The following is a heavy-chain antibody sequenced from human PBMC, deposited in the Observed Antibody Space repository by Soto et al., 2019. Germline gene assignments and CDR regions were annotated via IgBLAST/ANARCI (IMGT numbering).Heavy chain of an antibody. CDR2: ISSSGTTI. Sequence: GGSLRLCCAASGFTFSDFSMTWIRQAPGKGLEWVSHISSSGTTIYHVDSVKGRFTISRDNAKNSMYLQMNSLRAEDTAVYYCAKIATGRISMIRGVDYFDYWGQGTLVTVSS. CDR3: AKIATGRISMIRGVDYFDY. D-gene: IGHD3-10*01. CDR1: GFTFSDFS. V-gene: IGHV3-11*01. J-gene: IGHJ4*02.